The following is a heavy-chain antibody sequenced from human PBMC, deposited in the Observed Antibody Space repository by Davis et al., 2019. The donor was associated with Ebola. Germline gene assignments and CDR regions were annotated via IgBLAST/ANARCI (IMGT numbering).Heavy chain of an antibody. CDR3: ARGRKVARMGSWFDS. Sequence: AASVKVSCKGSGYSFSDYYMHWVQGAPGKGLEWVGLVDPKAGKTVYAEKFQGRVTMTRNTSISTAYMELSSLTSEDTAVYYCARGRKVARMGSWFDSWGQGTLVTVSS. V-gene: IGHV1-69-2*01. J-gene: IGHJ5*01. CDR1: GYSFSDYY. D-gene: IGHD5-12*01. CDR2: VDPKAGKT.